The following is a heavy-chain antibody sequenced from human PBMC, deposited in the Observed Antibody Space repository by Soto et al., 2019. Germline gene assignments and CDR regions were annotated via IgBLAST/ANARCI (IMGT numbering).Heavy chain of an antibody. CDR3: ARGNYYDRSGYRYYFDY. D-gene: IGHD3-22*01. V-gene: IGHV3-48*02. Sequence: DSVKGRFTISRDNAKNSLYLRMNSLRDEDTAVYYCARGNYYDRSGYRYYFDYWGQGTLSPSPQ. J-gene: IGHJ4*02.